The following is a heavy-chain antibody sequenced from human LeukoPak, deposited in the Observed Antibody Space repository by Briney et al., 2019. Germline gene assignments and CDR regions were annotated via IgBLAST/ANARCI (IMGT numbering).Heavy chain of an antibody. D-gene: IGHD6-13*01. V-gene: IGHV4-59*01. CDR1: GGSISSYY. J-gene: IGHJ4*02. Sequence: ASETLSLTCTVSGGSISSYYWSWIRQPPGKGLEWVGYIYYSGSTNYNPSLKSRVTISVDTSKNQFSLKLSSVTAADTAVYYCARVDSSSLDYWGQGTLVTVSS. CDR2: IYYSGST. CDR3: ARVDSSSLDY.